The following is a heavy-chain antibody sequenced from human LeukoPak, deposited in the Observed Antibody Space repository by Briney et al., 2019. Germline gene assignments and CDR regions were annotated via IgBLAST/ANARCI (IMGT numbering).Heavy chain of an antibody. D-gene: IGHD3-10*01. CDR2: IYPGDSDT. Sequence: GESLKISCEGSGYSFTSYWIGWVRQIPGRGLEWMGIIYPGDSDTRYSPSFQGQVTISVDKSTNTAYLQWSSLKAPDTAMYYCARHESSYPLAYWGQGTLVTVSS. CDR3: ARHESSYPLAY. V-gene: IGHV5-51*01. CDR1: GYSFTSYW. J-gene: IGHJ4*02.